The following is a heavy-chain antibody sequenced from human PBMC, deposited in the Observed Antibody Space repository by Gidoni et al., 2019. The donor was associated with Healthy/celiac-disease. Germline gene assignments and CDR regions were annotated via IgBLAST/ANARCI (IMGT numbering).Heavy chain of an antibody. CDR3: ARGWLQYSANDY. Sequence: QVQLQQWGAGLLKPSETLSLTCAVSGGSFSGYYWSWIRQPPGKGLEWIGEINHSGSTNYNPSLKSRVTISVDTSKNQFSLKLSSVTAADTAVYYCARGWLQYSANDYWGQGTLVTVSS. J-gene: IGHJ4*02. CDR1: GGSFSGYY. CDR2: INHSGST. D-gene: IGHD5-12*01. V-gene: IGHV4-34*01.